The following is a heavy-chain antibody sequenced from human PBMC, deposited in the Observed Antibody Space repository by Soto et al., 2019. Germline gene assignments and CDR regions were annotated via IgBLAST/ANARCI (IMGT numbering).Heavy chain of an antibody. D-gene: IGHD4-4*01. CDR1: GFTFSSYA. CDR2: ISGSGGST. J-gene: IGHJ2*01. V-gene: IGHV3-23*01. CDR3: AKDESRRNRRYFDL. Sequence: PGGSLRLSCAASGFTFSSYAMYWVRQAPGKGLGWVSVISGSGGSTYYADSVKGRFTISRDNSKSTLYLQMNSLRAEDTAVYYCAKDESRRNRRYFDLWGRGTLVTVSS.